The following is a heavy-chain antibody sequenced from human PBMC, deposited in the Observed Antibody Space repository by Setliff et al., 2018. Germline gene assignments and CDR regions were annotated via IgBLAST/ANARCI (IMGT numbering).Heavy chain of an antibody. V-gene: IGHV4-39*01. J-gene: IGHJ5*01. D-gene: IGHD1-1*01. CDR3: ASRTTGPGGWFDF. CDR1: GGSIINNNYY. CDR2: IYYSGTT. Sequence: SETLSLTCTVSGGSIINNNYYWGWIRQPPGKGLEWIGTIYYSGTTYYNPSPKSRVTISIDTSKNQFSLNLNSVTAADTAVYYCASRTTGPGGWFDFWGQGSLVTVS.